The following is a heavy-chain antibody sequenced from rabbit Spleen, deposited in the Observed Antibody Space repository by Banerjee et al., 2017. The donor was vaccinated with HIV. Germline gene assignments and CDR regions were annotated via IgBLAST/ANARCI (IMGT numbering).Heavy chain of an antibody. J-gene: IGHJ4*01. CDR3: AREGSGQVFFNL. V-gene: IGHV1S45*01. CDR1: GFSFGDRDA. CDR2: INTATGKP. D-gene: IGHD4-1*01. Sequence: QAQLVESGGGLVKPEGSLTLTCKASGFSFGDRDAMCWVRQAPGKGLEWIACINTATGKPVYATWAKGRFTISTTSSTTVTLQMGSLTAADTATYFCAREGSGQVFFNLWGQGTLVTVS.